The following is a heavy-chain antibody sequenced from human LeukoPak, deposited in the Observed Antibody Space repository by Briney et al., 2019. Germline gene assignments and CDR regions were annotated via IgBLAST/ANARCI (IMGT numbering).Heavy chain of an antibody. CDR2: IYYSGST. V-gene: IGHV4-59*01. CDR1: GGSISSYY. CDR3: ARAVQAFDY. Sequence: SVTLSLTCTVSGGSISSYYWSWIRQPPGKGLEWIGYIYYSGSTNYNPSLKSRVTISVDTSKNQFSLKLSSVTAADTAVYYCARAVQAFDYWGQGTLVTVSS. J-gene: IGHJ4*02.